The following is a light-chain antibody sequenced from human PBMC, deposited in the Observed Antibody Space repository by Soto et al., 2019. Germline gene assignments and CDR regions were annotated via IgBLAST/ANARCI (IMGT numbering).Light chain of an antibody. V-gene: IGKV3-15*01. CDR2: GAS. J-gene: IGKJ1*01. Sequence: ETVMTQSPGTLSVSPGERATLSCRANQSVSSNLAWYQQKPGQAPRLRIYGASTRATGIPARFSGSGSGTEFTLTISSLQSEDFAVYYCQHYNNWPSWTFGQGTKVEIK. CDR1: QSVSSN. CDR3: QHYNNWPSWT.